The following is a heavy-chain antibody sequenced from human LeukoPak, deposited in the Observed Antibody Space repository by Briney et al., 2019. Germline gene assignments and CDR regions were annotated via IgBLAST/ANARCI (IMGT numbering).Heavy chain of an antibody. V-gene: IGHV3-30-3*01. CDR1: GFTFSSYA. D-gene: IGHD2-2*02. CDR3: ARDPLYTNSPPSYFDY. J-gene: IGHJ4*02. CDR2: ISYDGTNK. Sequence: PGRSLRISCAASGFTFSSYAMNWVRQAPGKGLEWVAIISYDGTNKDYADSVKGRFTISRDNSRNTLYLQMNSLRAEDTAVYHCARDPLYTNSPPSYFDYWGQGTLVTVSS.